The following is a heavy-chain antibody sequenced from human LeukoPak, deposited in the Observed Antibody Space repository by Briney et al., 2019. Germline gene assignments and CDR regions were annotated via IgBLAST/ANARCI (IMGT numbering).Heavy chain of an antibody. Sequence: ASVKVSCKASGGTFSSYAISWVRQAPGQGLEWMGGIIPIFGTANYAQKFQGRVTITTDESTSTAYMELSSLRSEDTAVYYCARAVDYYGSGSYLPAFDYWGQGTLVTVSS. V-gene: IGHV1-69*05. CDR2: IIPIFGTA. CDR3: ARAVDYYGSGSYLPAFDY. J-gene: IGHJ4*02. D-gene: IGHD3-10*01. CDR1: GGTFSSYA.